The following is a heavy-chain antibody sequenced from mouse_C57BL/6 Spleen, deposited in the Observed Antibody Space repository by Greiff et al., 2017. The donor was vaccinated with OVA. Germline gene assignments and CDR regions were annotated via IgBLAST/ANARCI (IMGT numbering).Heavy chain of an antibody. CDR2: IDPSDSYT. J-gene: IGHJ4*01. CDR3: ARSDHSYYYAMDY. CDR1: GYTFTSYW. Sequence: QVQLKQPGAELVMPGASVKLSCKASGYTFTSYWMHWVKQRPGQGLEWIGEIDPSDSYTNYNQKFKGKSTLTVDKSSSTAYMQLSSLTSEDSAVYYCARSDHSYYYAMDYWGQGTSVTVSS. V-gene: IGHV1-69*01.